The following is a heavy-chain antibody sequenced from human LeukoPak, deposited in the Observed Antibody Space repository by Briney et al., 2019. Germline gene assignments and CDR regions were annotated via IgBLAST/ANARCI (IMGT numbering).Heavy chain of an antibody. CDR2: IKQDGSEK. D-gene: IGHD3-3*01. J-gene: IGHJ4*02. Sequence: PGGSLRLSCAASGFTFSSYWMSWVRQAPGKGLEWVANIKQDGSEKYYVDSVKGRFTISRDNAKNSLYLQMNSLRDEDTAVYYCARDGRAYYDFWSGYCGYWGQGTLVTVSS. CDR3: ARDGRAYYDFWSGYCGY. CDR1: GFTFSSYW. V-gene: IGHV3-7*01.